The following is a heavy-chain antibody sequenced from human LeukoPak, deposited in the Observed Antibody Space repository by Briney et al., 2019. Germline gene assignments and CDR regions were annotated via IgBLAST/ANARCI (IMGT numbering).Heavy chain of an antibody. J-gene: IGHJ4*02. Sequence: GSLRLSCAASGFTFSSYSMNWVRQAPGKGLEWVSSISSSSSYIYYADSVKGRFTISRDNAKNSLYLQMNSLRAEDTAVYYCARVPPRYGYDYYWGQGTLVTVSS. D-gene: IGHD5-18*01. CDR2: ISSSSSYI. V-gene: IGHV3-21*01. CDR3: ARVPPRYGYDYY. CDR1: GFTFSSYS.